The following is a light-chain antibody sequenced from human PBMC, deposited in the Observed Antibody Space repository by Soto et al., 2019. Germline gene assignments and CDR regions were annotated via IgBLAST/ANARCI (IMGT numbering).Light chain of an antibody. Sequence: NFMLTQPHSVSESPGKTVTISCNRRSGSIASNYVQWYQQRPGSAPTTVIYEDNQRPSGVPDRFSGSIDSSSNSASLTISGLKTEDEADYYCQSYDSSNLYVFGTGTKLTVL. CDR2: EDN. J-gene: IGLJ1*01. V-gene: IGLV6-57*04. CDR3: QSYDSSNLYV. CDR1: SGSIASNY.